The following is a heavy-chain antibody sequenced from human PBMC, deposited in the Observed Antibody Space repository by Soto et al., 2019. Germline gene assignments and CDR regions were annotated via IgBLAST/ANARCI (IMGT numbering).Heavy chain of an antibody. CDR3: AREMVRGVGSDY. D-gene: IGHD3-10*01. J-gene: IGHJ4*02. CDR2: ISTYNGNT. V-gene: IGHV1-18*01. Sequence: QVQRVQSGAEVKKPGASVKVSWKASGYNFTSYGISWVRQAPGQGLEWMGWISTYNGNTKYAQKLQGRVTMTTDTSTSTAYMELRSLRSDDTAVFYCAREMVRGVGSDYWGQGTLVTVSS. CDR1: GYNFTSYG.